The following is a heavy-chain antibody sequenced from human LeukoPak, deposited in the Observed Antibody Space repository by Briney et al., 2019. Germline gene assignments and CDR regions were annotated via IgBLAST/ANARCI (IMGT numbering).Heavy chain of an antibody. CDR1: GGSISNSY. CDR3: ARGSITMVRGVIFDY. V-gene: IGHV4-4*07. J-gene: IGHJ4*02. Sequence: SETLSLTCTVSGGSISNSYWSWIRQPAGKGLEWIGRIYPTDITTYNPSLKSRVTLSVDTSKNQFSLKVNSVTAADTAVYYCARGSITMVRGVIFDYWGQGTLVTVSS. CDR2: IYPTDIT. D-gene: IGHD3-10*01.